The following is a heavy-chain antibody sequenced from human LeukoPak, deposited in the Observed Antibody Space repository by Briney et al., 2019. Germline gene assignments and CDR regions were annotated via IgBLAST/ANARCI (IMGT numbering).Heavy chain of an antibody. J-gene: IGHJ4*02. V-gene: IGHV3-66*01. D-gene: IGHD4-23*01. CDR3: ARGYGGNSAGFAY. CDR1: GFTVSSNY. CDR2: IYSGGST. Sequence: GGSPRLSCAASGFTVSSNYMSWVRQAPGKGLEWVSVIYSGGSTYYADSVKGRFTISRDNSKNTLYLQMNSLRAEDTAVYYCARGYGGNSAGFAYWGQGTLVTVSS.